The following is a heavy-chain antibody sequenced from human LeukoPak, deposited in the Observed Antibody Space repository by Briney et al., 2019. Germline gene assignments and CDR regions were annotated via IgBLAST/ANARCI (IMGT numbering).Heavy chain of an antibody. J-gene: IGHJ3*02. Sequence: GGSLRLSCAASGFTFSSYAMSWVRQAPGKGLEWVSAISGSGGSTYYADSVKGRFTISRDNSKNTLYLQMNSLRAEDTAVYYCAKAGGPYYYDSSGYWTFDIWGQGTMVTVSS. CDR3: AKAGGPYYYDSSGYWTFDI. D-gene: IGHD3-22*01. CDR2: ISGSGGST. V-gene: IGHV3-23*01. CDR1: GFTFSSYA.